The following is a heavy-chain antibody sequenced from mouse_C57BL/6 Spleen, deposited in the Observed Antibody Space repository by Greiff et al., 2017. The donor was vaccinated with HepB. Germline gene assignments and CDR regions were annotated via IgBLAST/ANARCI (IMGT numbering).Heavy chain of an antibody. D-gene: IGHD2-5*01. CDR3: ARRDYSNYVGFAY. Sequence: VKLVESGAELVKPGASVKMSCKASGYTFTTYPIEWMKQNHGKSLEWIGNFHPYNDDTKYNEKFKGKATLTVEKSSSTVYLELSRLTSDDSAVYYCARRDYSNYVGFAYWGQGTLVTVSA. V-gene: IGHV1-47*01. J-gene: IGHJ3*01. CDR1: GYTFTTYP. CDR2: FHPYNDDT.